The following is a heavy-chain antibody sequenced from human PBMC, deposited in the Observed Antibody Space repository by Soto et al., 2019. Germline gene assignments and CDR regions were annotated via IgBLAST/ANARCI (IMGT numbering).Heavy chain of an antibody. V-gene: IGHV3-30*15. J-gene: IGHJ4*02. CDR2: ISYAGINE. D-gene: IGHD3-16*02. CDR3: ARDRLRLGELSLIGYFDY. Sequence: QVQLVESGGSVVQPGRSLRLSCEASGFTFTSYAMHWVRQAPGKGLEWVAVISYAGINEYYADSVKGRFTISRDNSKNTLFLQMSRLRVEDTAVYYWARDRLRLGELSLIGYFDYWGQGTLVTVSS. CDR1: GFTFTSYA.